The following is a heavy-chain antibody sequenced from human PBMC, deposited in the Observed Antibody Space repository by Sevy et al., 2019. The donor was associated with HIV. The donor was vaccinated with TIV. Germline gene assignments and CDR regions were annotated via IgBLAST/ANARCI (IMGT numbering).Heavy chain of an antibody. V-gene: IGHV3-23*01. CDR1: GFTFSKYY. Sequence: GGSLRLSCAASGFTFSKYYMSWVRQPPGKGLGWVSTLSFGCGEINYADSVKGRFTISRDNSKSSVYLQMNNLRPEDTAVYYCAREGCTKPHDCWGQGTLVTVSS. D-gene: IGHD2-8*01. CDR2: LSFGCGEI. J-gene: IGHJ4*02. CDR3: AREGCTKPHDC.